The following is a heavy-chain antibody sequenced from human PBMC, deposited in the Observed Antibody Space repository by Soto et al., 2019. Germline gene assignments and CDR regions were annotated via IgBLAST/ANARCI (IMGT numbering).Heavy chain of an antibody. CDR3: ARHKGGYYSGVDV. CDR1: GGSISSNSYY. Sequence: SETLSLTCTVSGGSISSNSYYWAWIRQPPGKELEWSGNIYYSGTTYYNPSLKSRVTISVDTSKNQFSLKLSSVTAADTAVYYCARHKGGYYSGVDVWGQGTTVTVS. J-gene: IGHJ6*02. V-gene: IGHV4-39*01. D-gene: IGHD3-16*01. CDR2: IYYSGTT.